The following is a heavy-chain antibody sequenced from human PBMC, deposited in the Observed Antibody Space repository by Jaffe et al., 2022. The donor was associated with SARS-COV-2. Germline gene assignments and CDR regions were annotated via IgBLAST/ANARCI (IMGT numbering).Heavy chain of an antibody. V-gene: IGHV4-38-2*02. CDR3: ARSEDIVVVVAATGWFDP. CDR1: GYSISSGYY. CDR2: IYHSGST. Sequence: QVQLQESGPGLVKPSETLSLTCTVSGYSISSGYYWGWIRQPPGKGLEWIGSIYHSGSTYYNPSLKSRVTISVDTSKNQFSLKLSSVTAADTAVYYCARSEDIVVVVAATGWFDPWGQGTLVTVSS. J-gene: IGHJ5*02. D-gene: IGHD2-15*01.